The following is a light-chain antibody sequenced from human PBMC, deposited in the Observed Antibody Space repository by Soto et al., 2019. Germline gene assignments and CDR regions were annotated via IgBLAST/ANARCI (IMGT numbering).Light chain of an antibody. Sequence: DIQMTQSPSTLSASVGDRVTITFPASQSISSWLAWFQQKPGKAPKLLMYDASSLESGVPSRFSGSGSGTEFTLTISSLQSEDFAVYYCQQYNNWPRTFGQGTKVDIK. J-gene: IGKJ1*01. CDR3: QQYNNWPRT. CDR2: DAS. V-gene: IGKV1-5*01. CDR1: QSISSW.